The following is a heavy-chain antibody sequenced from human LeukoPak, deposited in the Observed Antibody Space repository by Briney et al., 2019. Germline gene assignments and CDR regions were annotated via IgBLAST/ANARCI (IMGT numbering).Heavy chain of an antibody. Sequence: PSETLSLTCTASGGSISSYYWSWIRQPPGKGLEWMGYIHYSGSTKYNPSLKSRVTISVDTSKNQFSLKLSSVTAADAAVYYCARGAGWYAYWGQGTLVTVSS. CDR2: IHYSGST. J-gene: IGHJ4*02. CDR3: ARGAGWYAY. D-gene: IGHD6-19*01. CDR1: GGSISSYY. V-gene: IGHV4-59*01.